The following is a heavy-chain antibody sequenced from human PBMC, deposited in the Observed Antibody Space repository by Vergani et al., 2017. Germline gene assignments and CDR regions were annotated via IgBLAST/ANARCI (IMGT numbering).Heavy chain of an antibody. CDR1: GGTFSSYA. CDR3: ARAELGYCSSTSCYKEGALYYYYGMDV. CDR2: IIPIFGTA. J-gene: IGHJ6*02. Sequence: QVQLVQSGAEVKKPGSSVKVSCKASGGTFSSYAISWVRQAPGQGLEWMGGIIPIFGTANYAQKFQGRVTITADESTSTAYMELCSLRSEDTAVYYCARAELGYCSSTSCYKEGALYYYYGMDVWGQGTTVTVSS. V-gene: IGHV1-69*13. D-gene: IGHD2-2*02.